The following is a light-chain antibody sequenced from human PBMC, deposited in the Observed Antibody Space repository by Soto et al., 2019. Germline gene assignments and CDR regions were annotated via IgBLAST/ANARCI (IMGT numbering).Light chain of an antibody. CDR3: QQYSGSWV. Sequence: DIQMTQSPCTLSASVGDSLTITCRASQSISRWLAWYQQKPGKAPKLLIYKASTLGSGVPSRFSGSGSGTEFTLTITSLQPDDSATYYCQQYSGSWVFGQGTKVEIK. CDR1: QSISRW. CDR2: KAS. V-gene: IGKV1-5*03. J-gene: IGKJ1*01.